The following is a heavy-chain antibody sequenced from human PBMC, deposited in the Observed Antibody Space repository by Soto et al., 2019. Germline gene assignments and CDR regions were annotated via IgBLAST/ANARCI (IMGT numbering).Heavy chain of an antibody. J-gene: IGHJ6*02. Sequence: SPTLSLTCAISGDSVSSNSAAWNWIRQSPSRGLEWLGRTYYRSKWYNDYAVSVKSRITINPDTSKNQFSLQLNSVTPEDTAVYYCARGSNYYDSSGYAPRPYYYYGMDVWGQGTTVTVSS. CDR1: GDSVSSNSAA. CDR3: ARGSNYYDSSGYAPRPYYYYGMDV. V-gene: IGHV6-1*01. D-gene: IGHD3-22*01. CDR2: TYYRSKWYN.